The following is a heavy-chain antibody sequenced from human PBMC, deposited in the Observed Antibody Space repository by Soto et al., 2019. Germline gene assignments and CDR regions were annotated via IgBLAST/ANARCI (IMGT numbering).Heavy chain of an antibody. V-gene: IGHV4-59*01. Sequence: SETLSLTCTVSGGSISSYYWSWIRQPPGKGLEWIGYIYYSGSTNYNPSLKSRVTISVDTSKNQFSLKLSSVTAADTAVYYCERGATGATYYYMDVWGKGTTVTVSS. J-gene: IGHJ6*03. CDR2: IYYSGST. D-gene: IGHD1-1*01. CDR3: ERGATGATYYYMDV. CDR1: GGSISSYY.